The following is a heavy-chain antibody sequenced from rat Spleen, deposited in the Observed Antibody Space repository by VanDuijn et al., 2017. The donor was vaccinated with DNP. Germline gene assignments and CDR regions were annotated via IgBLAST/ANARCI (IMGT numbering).Heavy chain of an antibody. J-gene: IGHJ3*01. CDR1: GFTLSDYY. CDR2: ISYDGGVT. V-gene: IGHV5-22*01. D-gene: IGHD1-1*01. Sequence: EVQLVESGGGLVQPGRSLKLSCSVSGFTLSDYYMAWVRQAPAKGLEWVAYISYDGGVTYNGDPVKGRFTISRDNAKSTLYLQMNSLKSEDMATYYCARPMDYYSGGFGYWGQGTLVTVSS. CDR3: ARPMDYYSGGFGY.